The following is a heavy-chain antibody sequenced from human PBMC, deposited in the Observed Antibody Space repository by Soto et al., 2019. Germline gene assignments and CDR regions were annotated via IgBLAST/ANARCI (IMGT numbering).Heavy chain of an antibody. CDR2: ISAYNGNT. V-gene: IGHV1-18*01. J-gene: IGHJ6*03. CDR1: GYTFTSYG. Sequence: QVQLVQSGAEVKKPGASVKVSCKASGYTFTSYGISWVRQAPGQGLEWMGWISAYNGNTNYAQKRQGRVTMTTDTSTSTAYMELRSLRSDDTAVYYCAREQESTIFGVVISPYYYYMDVWGKGTTVTVSS. CDR3: AREQESTIFGVVISPYYYYMDV. D-gene: IGHD3-3*01.